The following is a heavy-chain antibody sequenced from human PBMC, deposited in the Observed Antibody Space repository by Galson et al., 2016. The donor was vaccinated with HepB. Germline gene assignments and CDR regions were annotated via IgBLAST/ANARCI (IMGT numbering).Heavy chain of an antibody. J-gene: IGHJ4*02. D-gene: IGHD2-21*02. V-gene: IGHV4-34*01. CDR3: ARGRLGVTRLPFDS. CDR1: GGSFTGYY. Sequence: ETLSLTCAVNGGSFTGYYWSWIRQAPGKGLEWIGEINDSGSTSYNSSLKTRVTLSVDTSKRQISLELTSMTAADTATYYCARGRLGVTRLPFDSWGQGTLVTVSS. CDR2: INDSGST.